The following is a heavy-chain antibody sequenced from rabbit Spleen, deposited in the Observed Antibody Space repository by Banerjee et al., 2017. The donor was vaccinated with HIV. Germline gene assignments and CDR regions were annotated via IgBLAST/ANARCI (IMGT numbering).Heavy chain of an antibody. CDR2: IGAGSSGST. V-gene: IGHV1S40*01. D-gene: IGHD1-1*01. CDR1: GFSFSYSDY. CDR3: VRGASSSGYYSL. Sequence: QSLEESGGDLVKPGASLTLTCTASGFSFSYSDYMCWVRQPPGKGPEWIACIGAGSSGSTYYATWVNGRFTISSHNAQNTLYLQLNSLTAADTATYFCVRGASSSGYYSLWGPGTLVTVS. J-gene: IGHJ4*01.